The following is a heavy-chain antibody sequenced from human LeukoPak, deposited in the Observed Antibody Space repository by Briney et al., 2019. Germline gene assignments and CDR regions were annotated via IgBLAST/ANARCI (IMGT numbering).Heavy chain of an antibody. D-gene: IGHD2/OR15-2a*01. J-gene: IGHJ6*02. CDR2: IYYSGST. V-gene: IGHV4-39*07. Sequence: SETLSLTCTVSGGSISSSSYYWGWIRQPPGKGLEWIGSIYYSGSTYYNPSLKSRVTISVDTSKNQFSLKLSSVTAADTAVYYCARVGSMAGHYYYYGMDVWGQGTTVTVSS. CDR3: ARVGSMAGHYYYYGMDV. CDR1: GGSISSSSYY.